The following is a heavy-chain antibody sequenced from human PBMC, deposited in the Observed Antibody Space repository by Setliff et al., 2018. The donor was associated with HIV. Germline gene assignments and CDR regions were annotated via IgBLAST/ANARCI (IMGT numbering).Heavy chain of an antibody. CDR1: GGTFSSYG. Sequence: SVKVSCKASGGTFSSYGITWVRQAPGQGLEWMGGSTPILDTTNYAQKFQGRVTITTDESTNTVYMELSSLRSDDTAVYYCARGVGAAGDYWGQGTQVTVSS. V-gene: IGHV1-69*05. D-gene: IGHD1-26*01. CDR2: STPILDTT. CDR3: ARGVGAAGDY. J-gene: IGHJ4*02.